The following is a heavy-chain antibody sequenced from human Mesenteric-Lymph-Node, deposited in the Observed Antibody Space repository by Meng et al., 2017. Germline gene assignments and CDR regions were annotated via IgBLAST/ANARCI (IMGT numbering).Heavy chain of an antibody. CDR3: AKEPIESGSYHLDY. J-gene: IGHJ4*02. Sequence: EVQVLESGGGVVQPGGSLRLSCAASGFSFSSYAMIWVRQAPGKGLEWVSAISGGGVTTYYADSVKGRFTITRDNPKNTLYLQMNSLRAEDTAVYYCAKEPIESGSYHLDYWGQGTLVTVSS. CDR2: ISGGGVTT. D-gene: IGHD1-26*01. CDR1: GFSFSSYA. V-gene: IGHV3-23*01.